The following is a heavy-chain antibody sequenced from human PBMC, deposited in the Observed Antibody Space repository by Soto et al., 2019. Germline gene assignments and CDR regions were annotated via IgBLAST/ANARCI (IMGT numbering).Heavy chain of an antibody. D-gene: IGHD4-17*01. Sequence: QMQLVQSGPEVKKPGTSVKVSCKASGFTFTSSAMQWVRQARGQRLEWIGWIVVGSGNTNYAQKFQERVTITRDMSTSTAYMELSSLRAEDTAVYYCAAGYDYGDYEGLDFDYWGQGTLVTVSS. CDR2: IVVGSGNT. J-gene: IGHJ4*02. V-gene: IGHV1-58*02. CDR3: AAGYDYGDYEGLDFDY. CDR1: GFTFTSSA.